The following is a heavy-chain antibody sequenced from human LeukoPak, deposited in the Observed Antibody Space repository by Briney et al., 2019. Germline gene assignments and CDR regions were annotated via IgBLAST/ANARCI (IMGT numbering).Heavy chain of an antibody. Sequence: ASVKVSCKASGYTFSGYYMHWVRQAPGQGLEWMGWINTNSGGTNYAQKFQGRVTMTRDTSISTAYMELSRLTSDDTAIYHCARLIGAQESYFDYWGQGTLVTVSS. CDR2: INTNSGGT. CDR3: ARLIGAQESYFDY. CDR1: GYTFSGYY. V-gene: IGHV1-2*02. J-gene: IGHJ4*02. D-gene: IGHD3-22*01.